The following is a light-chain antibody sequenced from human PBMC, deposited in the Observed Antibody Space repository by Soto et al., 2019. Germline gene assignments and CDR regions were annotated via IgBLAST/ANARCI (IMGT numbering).Light chain of an antibody. CDR3: QQYNTYPWA. CDR2: KAS. J-gene: IGKJ1*01. CDR1: QSNSNW. Sequence: DIQMTQSPSTLSASVGDRVTITCRASQSNSNWLAWYQQKPGKAPNLLIDKASSLESGVPSRFSGSGSGTEFTLTISSLQPDDFAPYYCQQYNTYPWAFGQGTKVEIK. V-gene: IGKV1-5*03.